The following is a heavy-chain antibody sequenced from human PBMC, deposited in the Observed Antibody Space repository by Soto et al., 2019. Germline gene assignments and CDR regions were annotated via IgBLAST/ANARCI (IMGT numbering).Heavy chain of an antibody. J-gene: IGHJ4*02. Sequence: ASVKVSCKASGYTFTSYGISWVRQAPGQGLEWMGWISAYNGNTNYAQKFQGRVTITRDTPASTAYMELSSLRSEDTAVYYCASESYGGEFDYWGQGTLVTVSS. CDR1: GYTFTSYG. D-gene: IGHD4-17*01. CDR3: ASESYGGEFDY. V-gene: IGHV1-18*01. CDR2: ISAYNGNT.